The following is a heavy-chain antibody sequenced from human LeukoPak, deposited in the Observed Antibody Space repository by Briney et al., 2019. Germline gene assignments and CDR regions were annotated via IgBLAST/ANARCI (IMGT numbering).Heavy chain of an antibody. CDR1: GFTFRNYY. CDR2: ITGSGGTT. V-gene: IGHV3-23*01. J-gene: IGHJ4*02. CDR3: AKGRSDDGSWNSASDY. D-gene: IGHD1-7*01. Sequence: GVSLRLSCAASGFTFRNYYMSWVRQAPGKGLEWVSVITGSGGTTDYADSVKGRFTISRDNSKNTLYLQMNSLRVEDTAVYYCAKGRSDDGSWNSASDYWGQGSLVTVSS.